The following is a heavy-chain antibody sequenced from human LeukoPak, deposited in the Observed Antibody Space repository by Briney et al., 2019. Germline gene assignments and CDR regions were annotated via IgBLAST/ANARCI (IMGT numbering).Heavy chain of an antibody. J-gene: IGHJ4*02. D-gene: IGHD3-16*01. V-gene: IGHV3-21*04. CDR2: ISSSSSYI. Sequence: KAGGSLRLSCAASGFTFSSYSMNWVRQAPGKGLEWVSSISSSSSYIYYADSVKGRFTISRDNAKNSLYLQMNSLRAEDTAVYYCAKSWGWREGFDYWGQGTLVTVSS. CDR1: GFTFSSYS. CDR3: AKSWGWREGFDY.